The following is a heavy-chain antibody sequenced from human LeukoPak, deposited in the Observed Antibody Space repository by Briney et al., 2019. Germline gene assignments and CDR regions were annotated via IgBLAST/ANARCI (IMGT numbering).Heavy chain of an antibody. CDR3: ARDXRGYSYGALGDYYYYYYGMDV. V-gene: IGHV4-30-4*01. Sequence: SETLSLTCTVSGGSISSGDYYWSWIRQPPGKGLEWIGYIYYSGSTYYNPSLKSRVTISVDTSKNQFSLKLSSVTAADTAVYYCARDXRGYSYGALGDYYYYYYGMDVWGQGTTVTVSS. CDR2: IYYSGST. CDR1: GGSISSGDYY. J-gene: IGHJ6*02. D-gene: IGHD5-18*01.